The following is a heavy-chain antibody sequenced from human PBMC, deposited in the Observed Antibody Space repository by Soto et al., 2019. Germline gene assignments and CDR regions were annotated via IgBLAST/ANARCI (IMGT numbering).Heavy chain of an antibody. CDR2: ISYDGSNK. Sequence: GGSLRLSCAASGFTFSSYGMHWVRQAPGKGLEWVAVISYDGSNKYYADSVKGRFTISRDNSKNTLYLQMNSLRAEDTAVYYCAKERGYDFWSGYYAVSFYYYYYGMDVWGQGTTVTVSS. V-gene: IGHV3-30*18. J-gene: IGHJ6*02. CDR3: AKERGYDFWSGYYAVSFYYYYYGMDV. D-gene: IGHD3-3*01. CDR1: GFTFSSYG.